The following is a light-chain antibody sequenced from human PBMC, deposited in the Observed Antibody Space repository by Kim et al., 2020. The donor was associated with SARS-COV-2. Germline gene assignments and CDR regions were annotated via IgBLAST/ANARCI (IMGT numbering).Light chain of an antibody. CDR1: SSDFGPYNY. J-gene: IGLJ1*01. V-gene: IGLV2-8*01. Sequence: PEQSVTISSSGTSSDFGPYNYASWYQHHPGKAPKLMIYEVTKRPSGVPDRFSGSKSGNTASLTVSGLQAEDEADYYCTSHANNNYVFGTGTKVTVL. CDR3: TSHANNNYV. CDR2: EVT.